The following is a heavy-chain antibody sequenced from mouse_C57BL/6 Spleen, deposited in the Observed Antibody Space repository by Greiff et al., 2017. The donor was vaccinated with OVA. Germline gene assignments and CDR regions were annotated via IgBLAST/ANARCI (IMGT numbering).Heavy chain of an antibody. J-gene: IGHJ4*01. CDR1: GYSFTDYN. V-gene: IGHV1-39*01. CDR2: INPNYGTT. CDR3: ARNELRQGDYYAMDY. Sequence: VQLQQSGPELVKPGASVKISCKASGYSFTDYNMNWVKQRTGKSLEWIGVINPNYGTTSYNQKFKGKATLTVDQSSSTAYMQLNSLTSEDSAVYYCARNELRQGDYYAMDYWGQGTSVTVSS. D-gene: IGHD2-12*01.